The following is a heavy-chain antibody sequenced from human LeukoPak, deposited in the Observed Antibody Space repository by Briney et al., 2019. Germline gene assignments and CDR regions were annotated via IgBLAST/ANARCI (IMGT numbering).Heavy chain of an antibody. CDR3: AEYQTPTWTSYDPSDI. CDR2: INGESTFK. D-gene: IGHD2-2*01. CDR1: GFSFSSPG. J-gene: IGHJ3*02. Sequence: GGSLRLSCTASGFSFSSPGMNWVRQAPGKGLEWVSSINGESTFKVYADSVKGRFTISRDNAKNTLYLQMNSLRAEDTAVYYCAEYQTPTWTSYDPSDIWGQGTLVTVSS. V-gene: IGHV3-21*01.